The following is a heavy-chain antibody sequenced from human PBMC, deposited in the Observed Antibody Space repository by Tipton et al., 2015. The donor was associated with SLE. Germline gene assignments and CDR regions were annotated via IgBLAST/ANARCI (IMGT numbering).Heavy chain of an antibody. CDR1: GFTFGTFD. Sequence: SLRLSCAASGFTFGTFDMYWVRQAPGKGLECVSSINNDGDRTYYGDSVKGRFIISRDNFKDTLYLQMGSLRPEDTAVYYCAKEGMEFSLSHWGRGTLVAVSS. CDR2: INNDGDRT. CDR3: AKEGMEFSLSH. V-gene: IGHV3-64*02. D-gene: IGHD3-3*02. J-gene: IGHJ4*02.